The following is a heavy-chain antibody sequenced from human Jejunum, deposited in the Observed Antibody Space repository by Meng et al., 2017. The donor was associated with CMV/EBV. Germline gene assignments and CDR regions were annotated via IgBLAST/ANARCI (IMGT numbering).Heavy chain of an antibody. V-gene: IGHV1-2*06. CDR1: GYTFTGYW. D-gene: IGHD3-3*01. Sequence: SCKGPGYTFTGYWIHWARQAPGQGLEWLGRINPNTAATDYAQEFQGRVTMIKDTSINTVYLELSRLRSDDTAVYYCARRHDFDLYFDYWGQGSLVTVSS. CDR3: ARRHDFDLYFDY. CDR2: INPNTAAT. J-gene: IGHJ4*02.